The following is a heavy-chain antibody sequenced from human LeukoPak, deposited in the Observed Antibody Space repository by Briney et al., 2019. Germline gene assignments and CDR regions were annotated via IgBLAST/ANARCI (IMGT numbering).Heavy chain of an antibody. D-gene: IGHD3-16*01. J-gene: IGHJ4*02. CDR1: GFTFSSYE. V-gene: IGHV3-48*03. CDR3: ARDRGILDY. CDR2: ISSSGSTM. Sequence: PGGSPRLSCVASGFTFSSYEMNWVRQAPGKGLEWVSYISSSGSTMYYADSVKGRFTISRDNAKNSLYLQMNSLRAEDTAVYYCARDRGILDYWGQGTLVTVSS.